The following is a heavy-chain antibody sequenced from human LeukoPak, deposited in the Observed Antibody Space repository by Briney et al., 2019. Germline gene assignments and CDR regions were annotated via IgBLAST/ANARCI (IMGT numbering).Heavy chain of an antibody. CDR3: ARAGSYYYDSSPGY. D-gene: IGHD3-22*01. CDR2: ISSSGSTI. V-gene: IGHV3-11*01. CDR1: GFTFSDYY. J-gene: IGHJ4*02. Sequence: GGSLRLSCAASGFTFSDYYMSWIRQAPGKGLEWVSYISSSGSTIYYADSVKGRFTISRDNAKNSLHLQMNSLRAEDTAVYYCARAGSYYYDSSPGYWGQGTLVTVSS.